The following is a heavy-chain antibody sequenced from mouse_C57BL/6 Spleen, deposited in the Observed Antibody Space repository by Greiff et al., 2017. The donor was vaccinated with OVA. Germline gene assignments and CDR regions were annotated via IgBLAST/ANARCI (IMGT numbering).Heavy chain of an antibody. V-gene: IGHV1-22*01. Sequence: VQLQQSGPELVKPGALVKMSCKASGYTFTDYNMHWVKQSHGKSLEWIGYINPNNGGTSYNQKFKGKATLTVNKSSSTAYMELRSLTSEDSAVYYCARFYYDYDGYFDVWGTGTTVTVSS. CDR1: GYTFTDYN. CDR3: ARFYYDYDGYFDV. J-gene: IGHJ1*03. CDR2: INPNNGGT. D-gene: IGHD2-4*01.